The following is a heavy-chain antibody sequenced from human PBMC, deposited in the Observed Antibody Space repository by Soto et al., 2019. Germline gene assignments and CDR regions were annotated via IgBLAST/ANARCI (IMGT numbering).Heavy chain of an antibody. CDR1: GDSVSRTSVA. J-gene: IGHJ4*02. CDR2: TYYRSKWNS. V-gene: IGHV6-1*01. CDR3: VRGQFSAFDC. Sequence: QVQLHQSGPGLVKPSQTLSLTCAISGDSVSRTSVAWNWIRQSPSRGLEWLGRTYYRSKWNSDYAVSVRGRITINPDTSKSQFSLQLNPVTPEDTAVYYCVRGQFSAFDCWGQGTLVTVSS.